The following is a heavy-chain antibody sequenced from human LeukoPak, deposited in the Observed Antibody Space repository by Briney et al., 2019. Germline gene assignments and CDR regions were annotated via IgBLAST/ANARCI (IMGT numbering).Heavy chain of an antibody. Sequence: SETLSLTCTVSGGSISSYYWSWIRQPPGKGLEWIGYIYYSGSTNYNPSLKSRVTISVDTSKNQFSLKLSSVTAADTAVYYCASRYCSGGSCGWYFDYWGQGTLVTVSS. CDR3: ASRYCSGGSCGWYFDY. J-gene: IGHJ4*02. CDR1: GGSISSYY. CDR2: IYYSGST. V-gene: IGHV4-59*12. D-gene: IGHD2-15*01.